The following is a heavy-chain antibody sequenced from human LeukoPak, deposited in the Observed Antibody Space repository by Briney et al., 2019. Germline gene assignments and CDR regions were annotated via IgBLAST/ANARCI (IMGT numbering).Heavy chain of an antibody. V-gene: IGHV1-18*01. J-gene: IGHJ5*02. CDR2: ISAYNGNT. CDR3: ARSYGSESSQLFDP. D-gene: IGHD3-10*01. CDR1: GYTFTSYG. Sequence: ASVKVSCKASGYTFTSYGISWVRQAPGQGLEWMGWISAYNGNTNYAQKLQGRVTMTTDTSTSTAYMELRSLRSDDTAVYYCARSYGSESSQLFDPWGQGTLVTVSS.